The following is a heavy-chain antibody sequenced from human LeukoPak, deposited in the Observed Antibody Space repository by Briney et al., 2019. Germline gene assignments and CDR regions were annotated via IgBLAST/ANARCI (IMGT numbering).Heavy chain of an antibody. D-gene: IGHD2-15*01. V-gene: IGHV3-74*01. J-gene: IGHJ4*02. CDR1: GFTFSFYW. Sequence: GGSLRLSCASSGFTFSFYWMHWVRQAPGKGLVWVSRINNDGRSTSYAGSVRGRFTISRDNAKNTLYLQMNSLRAEDTAVYYCARDNEYCTGGTCRLDYWGQGALVTVSS. CDR2: INNDGRST. CDR3: ARDNEYCTGGTCRLDY.